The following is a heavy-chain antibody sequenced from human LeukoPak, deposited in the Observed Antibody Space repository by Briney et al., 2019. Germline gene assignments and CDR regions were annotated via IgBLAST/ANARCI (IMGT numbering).Heavy chain of an antibody. CDR1: GFTFSSYS. D-gene: IGHD3-10*01. V-gene: IGHV4-39*07. CDR2: IYYSGST. CDR3: ARVGLLWFGESSYNWFDP. Sequence: GSLRLSCAASGFTFSSYSMNWIRQPPGKGLEWIGSIYYSGSTYYNPSLKSRVAMSVDTSKNQFSLKLSSVTAADTAVYYCARVGLLWFGESSYNWFDPWGQGTLVTVSS. J-gene: IGHJ5*02.